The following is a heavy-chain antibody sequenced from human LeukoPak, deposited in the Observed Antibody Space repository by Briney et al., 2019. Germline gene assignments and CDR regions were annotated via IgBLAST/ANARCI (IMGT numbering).Heavy chain of an antibody. Sequence: GSLRLSCAASGFTFSSYSMNWVRQAPGKGMGGVSSISSGSTYMYYADSVKGRFTISRDNAKKSLYLQMNSLRAEDTAVYYCARGSDDYVDFDYWGQGTLVTVSS. V-gene: IGHV3-21*01. D-gene: IGHD4-17*01. CDR3: ARGSDDYVDFDY. CDR1: GFTFSSYS. CDR2: ISSGSTYM. J-gene: IGHJ4*02.